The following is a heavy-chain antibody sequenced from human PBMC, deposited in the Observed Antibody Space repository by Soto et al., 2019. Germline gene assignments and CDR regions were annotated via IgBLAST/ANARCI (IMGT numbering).Heavy chain of an antibody. CDR1: GGSISGYY. J-gene: IGHJ6*02. D-gene: IGHD5-12*01. Sequence: SETLSLTXTVSGGSISGYYWSWIRQPPGKGLEWIGYMYNTGSTVYNPSFKSRVTISVDTSKNQFSLKLSSVTAADTAVYYCARACPSGGYAYYYGMDVWGQGTTVTVSS. CDR3: ARACPSGGYAYYYGMDV. V-gene: IGHV4-59*01. CDR2: MYNTGST.